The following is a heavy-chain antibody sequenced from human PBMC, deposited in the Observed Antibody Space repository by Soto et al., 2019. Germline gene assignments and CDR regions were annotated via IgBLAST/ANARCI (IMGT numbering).Heavy chain of an antibody. D-gene: IGHD5-12*01. J-gene: IGHJ2*01. CDR2: NIPIFGTA. Sequence: QVQLVQSGAEVKKPGSSVTVSCKASGGTFSSYTISWVRQATGQGLEWMGGNIPIFGTANYAQKFQGRVTITADESTSTAYMELSSLRSEDTAVYYCARGNHRWLQLWYFDLWGRGTLVTVSS. V-gene: IGHV1-69*12. CDR3: ARGNHRWLQLWYFDL. CDR1: GGTFSSYT.